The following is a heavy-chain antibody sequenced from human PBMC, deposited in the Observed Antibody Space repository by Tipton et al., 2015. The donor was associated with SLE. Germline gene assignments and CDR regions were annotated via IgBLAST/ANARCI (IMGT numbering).Heavy chain of an antibody. CDR3: ARSGCSGGSCYSRRNAFDI. CDR2: INHSGRT. Sequence: TLSLTCAVYGGSFSGYYWSWIRQPPGKGLEWIGEINHSGRTNYNPSLKSRVTISVDTSKNPFSLKLSSVTAADTAMYYCARSGCSGGSCYSRRNAFDIWGQGTMVTVSS. D-gene: IGHD2-15*01. J-gene: IGHJ3*02. V-gene: IGHV4-34*01. CDR1: GGSFSGYY.